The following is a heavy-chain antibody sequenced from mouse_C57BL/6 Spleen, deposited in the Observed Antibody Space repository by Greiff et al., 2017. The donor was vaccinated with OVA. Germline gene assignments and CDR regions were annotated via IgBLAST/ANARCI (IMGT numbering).Heavy chain of an antibody. Sequence: EVQLQQSGPGLVKPSQSLSLTCSVPDYSITSGYYWNWIRQFPGNKLEWMGYISYDGSNNYNPSLKNRISITRDTSKNQFFLKLNSVTTEDTATYYCARAQIITTVVDYWGQGTTLTVSS. CDR1: DYSITSGYY. D-gene: IGHD1-1*01. J-gene: IGHJ2*01. CDR2: ISYDGSN. V-gene: IGHV3-6*01. CDR3: ARAQIITTVVDY.